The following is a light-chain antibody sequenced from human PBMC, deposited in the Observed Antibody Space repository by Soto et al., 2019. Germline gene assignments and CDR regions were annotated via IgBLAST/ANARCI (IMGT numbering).Light chain of an antibody. CDR1: SSDVGSYNL. Sequence: QSALTQPASVSGSPGQSITISCTGTSSDVGSYNLVSWYQQHPGKAPKLMIYEGSKRPSGVSNRFSGSKSGNTASLTISGLQAEDEADYYCCSYAGSSTLYVFGTETNFTVL. J-gene: IGLJ1*01. CDR3: CSYAGSSTLYV. CDR2: EGS. V-gene: IGLV2-23*01.